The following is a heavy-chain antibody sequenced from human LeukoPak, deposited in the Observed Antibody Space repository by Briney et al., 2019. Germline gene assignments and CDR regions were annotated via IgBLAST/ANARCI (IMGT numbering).Heavy chain of an antibody. CDR3: ARDSGRGYSYGPYFDY. V-gene: IGHV3-11*05. Sequence: GGSLRLFCAASGFTFSDYYMSWIRQAPGRGREWVSYISSSSSYTNYADSVKGRFTISRDNAKNSLYLQMNSLRAEDTAVYYWARDSGRGYSYGPYFDYWGQGTLVTVSS. D-gene: IGHD5-18*01. CDR1: GFTFSDYY. CDR2: ISSSSSYT. J-gene: IGHJ4*02.